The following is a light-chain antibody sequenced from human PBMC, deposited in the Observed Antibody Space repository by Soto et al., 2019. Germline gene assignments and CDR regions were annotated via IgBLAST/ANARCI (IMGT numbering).Light chain of an antibody. Sequence: DIQTTQSPSSLSASVGDRVTITCRASQSISGFLNWYQQKPGKAPKLLIYAASSLQSGVPSRFSGSGSGTDFTLTISSLQPEDFATYYCQQSYSTPYTFGQGTKLEIK. CDR1: QSISGF. CDR3: QQSYSTPYT. J-gene: IGKJ2*01. V-gene: IGKV1-39*01. CDR2: AAS.